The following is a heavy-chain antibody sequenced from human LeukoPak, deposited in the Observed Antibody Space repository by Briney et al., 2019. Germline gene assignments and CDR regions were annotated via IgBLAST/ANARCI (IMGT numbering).Heavy chain of an antibody. V-gene: IGHV4-39*01. CDR3: ARLDDGEGDY. D-gene: IGHD4-17*01. Sequence: KASETLSLTCTVSGGSISRSSYYWGWIRQPPGKALEWIGSIYYSGSTYYNPSLKSRVTISVDTSKNQFSLKLSSVTAADTAVYYCARLDDGEGDYWGQGTLVTVSS. CDR2: IYYSGST. J-gene: IGHJ4*02. CDR1: GGSISRSSYY.